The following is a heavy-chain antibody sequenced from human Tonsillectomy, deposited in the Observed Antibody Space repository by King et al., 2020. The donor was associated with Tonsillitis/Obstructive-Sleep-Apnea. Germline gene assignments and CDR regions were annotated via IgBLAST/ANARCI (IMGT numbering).Heavy chain of an antibody. D-gene: IGHD2-2*02. Sequence: VQLVESGGGLVKPGGSLRLSCAASGFTFSSYSMNWVRQAPGKGLKWVSSISSSSSYIYYADSVKGRFTISRDNAKNSLYLQMNSLRAEDPAVYYCARDIVVVPAAIPRNYWGQGTLVTVSS. J-gene: IGHJ4*02. V-gene: IGHV3-21*01. CDR1: GFTFSSYS. CDR2: ISSSSSYI. CDR3: ARDIVVVPAAIPRNY.